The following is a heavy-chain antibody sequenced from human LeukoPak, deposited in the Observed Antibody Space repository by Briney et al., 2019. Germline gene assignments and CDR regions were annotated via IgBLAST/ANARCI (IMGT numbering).Heavy chain of an antibody. CDR1: GYSFSNYW. CDR2: INNDGSST. J-gene: IGHJ4*02. D-gene: IGHD4-23*01. Sequence: GGSLRLSCAASGYSFSNYWMRWVRQAPGKGLVWVSHINNDGSSTNYADSVKGRFTVSRDNAKNTLYLQMNSLRAEDTAMYYCARDNGGIDYWGQGALVTVSS. V-gene: IGHV3-74*01. CDR3: ARDNGGIDY.